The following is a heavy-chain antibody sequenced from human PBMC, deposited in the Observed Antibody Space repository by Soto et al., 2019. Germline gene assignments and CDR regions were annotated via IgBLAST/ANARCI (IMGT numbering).Heavy chain of an antibody. D-gene: IGHD5-18*01. CDR3: ARRHGYSYGYVDF. V-gene: IGHV5-51*01. J-gene: IGHJ4*03. CDR2: IHPSDSDI. Sequence: PGESLKISCKGSGYTFPTSWIGWVRQTPGKGLEWIGIIHPSDSDITYMPTFEGRVIIPADNSISTAYLQWTSLQASDTAKYFCARRHGYSYGYVDFWGQGTLVTVSS. CDR1: GYTFPTSW.